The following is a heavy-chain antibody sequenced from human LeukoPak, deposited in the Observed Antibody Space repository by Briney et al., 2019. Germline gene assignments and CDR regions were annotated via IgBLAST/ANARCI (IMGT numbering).Heavy chain of an antibody. CDR1: GFIFRTYW. CDR3: AREDYSYGYYYYYGMDV. Sequence: GGSLRLSCAASGFIFRTYWMSWVRQAPGQGLEWVANIKQDGSEKYYVDSVKGRFTISRDNAKNSLYLQMNSLRDEDTAVYYCAREDYSYGYYYYYGMDVWGQGTTVTVSS. CDR2: IKQDGSEK. D-gene: IGHD5-18*01. J-gene: IGHJ6*02. V-gene: IGHV3-7*01.